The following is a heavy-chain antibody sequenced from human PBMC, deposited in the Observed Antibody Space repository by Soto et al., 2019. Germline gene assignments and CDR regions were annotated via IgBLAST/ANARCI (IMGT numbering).Heavy chain of an antibody. D-gene: IGHD2-15*01. CDR1: GFTFSDYY. Sequence: GESLKISCAASGFTFSDYYMSWIRQAPGKGLEWVSYISSSGSTIYYADSVKGRFTISRDNAKNSLYLQMNSLRAEDTAVYYCARWGKHCSGGSCYSWEPHHYMDVWGKGTTVTVSS. CDR2: ISSSGSTI. V-gene: IGHV3-11*01. CDR3: ARWGKHCSGGSCYSWEPHHYMDV. J-gene: IGHJ6*03.